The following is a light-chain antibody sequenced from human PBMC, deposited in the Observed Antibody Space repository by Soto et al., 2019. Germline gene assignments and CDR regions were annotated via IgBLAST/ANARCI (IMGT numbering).Light chain of an antibody. CDR3: HQYGSSPAT. V-gene: IGKV3-20*01. Sequence: EIVMTQSPVTLSVSPGERVTLSCRASQSVSSNLAWYQQKPGQAPRLLIYDASNRATGIPARFSGSGSGTDFTLTISRLEPEDFAVYYCHQYGSSPATFGQGTKVDIK. CDR1: QSVSSN. J-gene: IGKJ1*01. CDR2: DAS.